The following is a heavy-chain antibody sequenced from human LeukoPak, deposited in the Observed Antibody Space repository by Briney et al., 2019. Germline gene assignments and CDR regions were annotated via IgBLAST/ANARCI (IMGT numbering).Heavy chain of an antibody. D-gene: IGHD3-10*01. CDR2: MNPNSGNT. Sequence: ASVKVSCKASGYTFTSYDINWVRQATGQGLEWMGGMNPNSGNTGYAQKFQGRVTMTRNTSISTAYMELSSLRSEDTAVYYCATENTHYYGSGSHGDYWGQGTLVTVSS. V-gene: IGHV1-8*01. CDR1: GYTFTSYD. CDR3: ATENTHYYGSGSHGDY. J-gene: IGHJ4*02.